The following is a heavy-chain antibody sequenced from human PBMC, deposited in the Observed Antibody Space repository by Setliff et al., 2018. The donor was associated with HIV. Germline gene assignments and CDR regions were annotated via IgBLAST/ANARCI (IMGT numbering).Heavy chain of an antibody. Sequence: ASVKVSCKASGYTFTSYAMHWVRQAPGQRLEWMGWIHAGNGYTKYSQKFQGRVTFTRDTSASAAYMDLSSLRSEDTAVYYCARDGYYYGSGSYSSFDYSDYYYYGMDVWGQGTTVTVSS. CDR2: IHAGNGYT. V-gene: IGHV1-3*01. D-gene: IGHD3-10*01. CDR3: ARDGYYYGSGSYSSFDYSDYYYYGMDV. J-gene: IGHJ6*02. CDR1: GYTFTSYA.